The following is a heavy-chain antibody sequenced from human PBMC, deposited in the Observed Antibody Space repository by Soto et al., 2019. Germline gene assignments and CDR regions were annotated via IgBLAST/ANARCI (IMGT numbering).Heavy chain of an antibody. Sequence: PAENLSLTCAVSGGSISSVFYSWSWIRQPPGQGLELIGYIYNSGNTYYNPSLMSRVTISVDRSQNHFSLTLTSVTAADTAVYYCARGSDGAWNWFHXWGQ. CDR2: IYNSGNT. V-gene: IGHV4-30-2*01. CDR1: GGSISSVFYS. CDR3: ARGSDGAWNWFHX. J-gene: IGHJ5*02. D-gene: IGHD2-21*02.